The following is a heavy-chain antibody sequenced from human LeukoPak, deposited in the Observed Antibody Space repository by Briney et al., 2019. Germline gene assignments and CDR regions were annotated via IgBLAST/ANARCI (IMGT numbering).Heavy chain of an antibody. CDR1: GGSISSSSYY. CDR2: IYYSGST. J-gene: IGHJ4*02. CDR3: ARPRYSSSPYFDY. D-gene: IGHD6-6*01. Sequence: SETLSLTCTVSGGSISSSSYYWGWIRQPPGKGLEWIGSIYYSGSTYYNPSLKSRVTIPVDTSKNQFSLKLSSVTAADTAVYYCARPRYSSSPYFDYWGQGTLVTVS. V-gene: IGHV4-39*01.